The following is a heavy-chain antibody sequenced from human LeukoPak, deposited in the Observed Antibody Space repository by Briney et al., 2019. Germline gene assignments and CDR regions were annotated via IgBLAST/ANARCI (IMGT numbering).Heavy chain of an antibody. D-gene: IGHD6-13*01. CDR1: GYNFPIYW. CDR2: IYPDDSNT. CDR3: ARQGAAGKYYYYYMDV. V-gene: IGHV5-51*01. J-gene: IGHJ6*03. Sequence: GESLKISCQGSGYNFPIYWIGWVRQMPGQGLEWMGIIYPDDSNTIYGPSFQGQVTISADKSINTPYRGWSSLKASDTAIYYCARQGAAGKYYYYYMDVWGKGTTVTVSS.